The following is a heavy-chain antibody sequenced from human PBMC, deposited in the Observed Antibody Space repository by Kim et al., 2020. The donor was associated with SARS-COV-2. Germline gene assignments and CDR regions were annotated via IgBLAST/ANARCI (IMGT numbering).Heavy chain of an antibody. D-gene: IGHD2-2*01. CDR3: AIPRCSSTSCYAFDY. J-gene: IGHJ4*02. Sequence: QKFQGRVTITADESTSTAYMELSSLRSEDTAVYYCAIPRCSSTSCYAFDYWGQGTLVTVSS. V-gene: IGHV1-69*01.